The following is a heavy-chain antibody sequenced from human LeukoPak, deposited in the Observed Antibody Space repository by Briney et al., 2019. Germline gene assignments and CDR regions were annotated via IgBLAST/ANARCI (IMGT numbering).Heavy chain of an antibody. V-gene: IGHV3-9*01. CDR3: AKDSQWLVRGGYFDY. J-gene: IGHJ4*02. D-gene: IGHD6-19*01. CDR1: GFTFDDYA. Sequence: GGSLRLYCAASGFTFDDYAMHWVRQAPGKGLEWVSGISWNSGSIGYADSVKGRFTISRDNAKNSLYLQMNSLRAEDTALYYCAKDSQWLVRGGYFDYWGQGTLVTVSS. CDR2: ISWNSGSI.